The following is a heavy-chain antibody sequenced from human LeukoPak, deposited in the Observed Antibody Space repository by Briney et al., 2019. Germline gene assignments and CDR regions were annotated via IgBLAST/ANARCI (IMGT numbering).Heavy chain of an antibody. CDR3: ATATYYYDSSGYYPLDY. CDR1: GGSISSSSYY. D-gene: IGHD3-22*01. J-gene: IGHJ4*02. CDR2: IYYSGST. Sequence: SETLSLTCTVSGGSISSSSYYWGWIRQPPGKGLEWIGSIYYSGSTYYNPSLKSRVTISVDTSKDQFSLKLSSVTAADTAVYYCATATYYYDSSGYYPLDYWGQGTLVTVSS. V-gene: IGHV4-39*01.